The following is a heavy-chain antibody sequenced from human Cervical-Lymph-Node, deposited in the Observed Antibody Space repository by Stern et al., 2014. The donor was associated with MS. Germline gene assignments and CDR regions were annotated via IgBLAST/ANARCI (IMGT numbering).Heavy chain of an antibody. V-gene: IGHV3-30*03. CDR1: GFSLSNSG. Sequence: VQLVESGGGAVQPGRSLTLSCAASGFSLSNSGMHWVRQAPGKGLEWVAVMSFVGGNKKYGDSVKGRFSISRDMANNTLFLQMNSLRPEDTAVYYCMGVGDAMHVWGQGTTVIVSS. J-gene: IGHJ6*02. CDR3: MGVGDAMHV. CDR2: MSFVGGNK.